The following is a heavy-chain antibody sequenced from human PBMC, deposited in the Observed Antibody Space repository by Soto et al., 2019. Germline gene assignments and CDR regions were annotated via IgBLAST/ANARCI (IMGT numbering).Heavy chain of an antibody. Sequence: PSETLSLTCVVSGYSITSGYYWGWIRQPPGKGLEWIGNIYRSGSSYYSPSLKSRVIISLDTSKNHFSLRLSSVTAADTAVYFCARSVVPVAPYYYYGMDVWGQGTTVT. D-gene: IGHD2-2*01. V-gene: IGHV4-38-2*01. J-gene: IGHJ6*02. CDR1: GYSITSGYY. CDR3: ARSVVPVAPYYYYGMDV. CDR2: IYRSGSS.